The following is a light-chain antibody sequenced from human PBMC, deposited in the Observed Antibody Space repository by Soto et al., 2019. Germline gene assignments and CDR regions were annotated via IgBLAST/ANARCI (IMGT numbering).Light chain of an antibody. J-gene: IGLJ1*01. CDR1: DNDIGGYNY. CDR2: AVT. Sequence: QSALAQPASVSGSPGQSITISCTGTDNDIGGYNYVSWYQQHPGKAPKLMIYAVTHRPSGVSSRFFASKSGNTASPTISGLQAEGEADYYCSSYTGSSTHVFGTGTKVTVL. CDR3: SSYTGSSTHV. V-gene: IGLV2-14*01.